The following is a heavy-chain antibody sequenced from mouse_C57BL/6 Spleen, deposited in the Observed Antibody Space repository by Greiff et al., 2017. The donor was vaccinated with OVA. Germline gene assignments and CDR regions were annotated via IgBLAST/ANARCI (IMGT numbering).Heavy chain of an antibody. CDR3: TTTYYDYEKAWFAY. J-gene: IGHJ3*01. Sequence: EVKLMESGAELVRPGASVKLSCTASGFNIKDDYMHWVKQRPEQGLEWIGWIDPENGDTEYASKFQGKATITADTSSNTAYLQLSSLTSEDTAVYYCTTTYYDYEKAWFAYWGQGTLVTVSA. V-gene: IGHV14-4*01. D-gene: IGHD2-4*01. CDR1: GFNIKDDY. CDR2: IDPENGDT.